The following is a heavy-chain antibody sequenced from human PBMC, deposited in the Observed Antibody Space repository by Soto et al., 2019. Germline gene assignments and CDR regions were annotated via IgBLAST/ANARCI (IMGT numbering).Heavy chain of an antibody. Sequence: SETLSLTCTVSGGSISDFYWRWIRQPPGKGLEWIGYIYYSGSTKYNPSLKSRVTISVDTSKNQFSLNLRSMSPADTAVYYCARVGGLAARTFDYWGPGTLVTVS. CDR3: ARVGGLAARTFDY. CDR1: GGSISDFY. V-gene: IGHV4-59*01. D-gene: IGHD6-6*01. J-gene: IGHJ4*02. CDR2: IYYSGST.